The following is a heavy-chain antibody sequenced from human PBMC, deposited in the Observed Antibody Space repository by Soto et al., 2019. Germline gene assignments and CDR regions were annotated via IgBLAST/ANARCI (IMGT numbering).Heavy chain of an antibody. CDR1: GGSISSYY. Sequence: PSETLSLTCTVSGGSISSYYLSWIRQPPGKGLEWIGYIYYSGSTNYNPSLKSRVTISVDTSKNQFSLKLSSVTAADTAVYYCARVAAAGTKHFDYWGQGTLVTVSS. J-gene: IGHJ4*02. CDR2: IYYSGST. D-gene: IGHD6-13*01. V-gene: IGHV4-59*01. CDR3: ARVAAAGTKHFDY.